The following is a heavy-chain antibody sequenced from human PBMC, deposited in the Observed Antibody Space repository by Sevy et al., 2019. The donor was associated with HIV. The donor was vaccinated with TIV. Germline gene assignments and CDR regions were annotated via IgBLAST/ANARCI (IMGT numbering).Heavy chain of an antibody. J-gene: IGHJ4*02. Sequence: ASVKVSCKASGYTFTSYDINWVRQATGQGLEWMGWMNPNSGNTGYAQKFQGRVTMTRNTSISTAYMELSSLRSEDTAGYYCAGGQVGYDSAPYYFDYWGQGTLVTVSS. CDR2: MNPNSGNT. CDR1: GYTFTSYD. D-gene: IGHD5-12*01. V-gene: IGHV1-8*01. CDR3: AGGQVGYDSAPYYFDY.